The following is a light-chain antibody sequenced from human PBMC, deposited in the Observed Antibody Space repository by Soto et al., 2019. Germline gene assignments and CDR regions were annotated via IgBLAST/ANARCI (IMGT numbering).Light chain of an antibody. CDR2: DAF. V-gene: IGKV3-11*01. CDR3: QHRSLCPLS. CDR1: QSVNTF. Sequence: IVMTQSPATLSLSPGEGATLSCRASQSVNTFLAWYQQKPGQAPRLLIYDAFNRATGIPARFSGSGSGTDFTLTISSLEPEYFAVYYCQHRSLCPLSFGGGTKVEIK. J-gene: IGKJ4*01.